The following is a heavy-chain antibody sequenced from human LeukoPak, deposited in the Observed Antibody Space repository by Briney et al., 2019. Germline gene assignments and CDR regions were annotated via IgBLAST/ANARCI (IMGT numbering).Heavy chain of an antibody. Sequence: GASVKVSCKASGYTFTSYYTHWVRQAPGQGLEWMGIINPSGGSTSYAQKFQGRVTMTRDTSTSTVYMELSSLRSEDTAVYYCARDRGDLGYCTNGVCHNGYSGDPWGQGTLVTVSS. J-gene: IGHJ5*02. CDR2: INPSGGST. CDR1: GYTFTSYY. CDR3: ARDRGDLGYCTNGVCHNGYSGDP. D-gene: IGHD2-8*01. V-gene: IGHV1-46*01.